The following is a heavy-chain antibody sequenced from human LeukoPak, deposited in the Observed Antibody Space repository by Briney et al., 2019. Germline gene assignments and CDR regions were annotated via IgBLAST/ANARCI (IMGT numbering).Heavy chain of an antibody. J-gene: IGHJ4*02. CDR1: GGSISSTSYF. CDR2: IYYSGST. CDR3: VSQTPLYSGSFYFDY. D-gene: IGHD1-26*01. Sequence: SETLSLTCTVAGGSISSTSYFWGWIRQPPGKGLEWIGSIYYSGSTFYSPSLKSRATISVDPSKNRFSLKVNSVTAADTAVYYCVSQTPLYSGSFYFDYWSQGTLVTVSS. V-gene: IGHV4-39*01.